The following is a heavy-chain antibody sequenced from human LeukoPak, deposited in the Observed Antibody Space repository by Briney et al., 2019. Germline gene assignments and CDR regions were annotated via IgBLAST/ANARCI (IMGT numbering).Heavy chain of an antibody. V-gene: IGHV3-21*01. Sequence: GGSLRLSCAASGFTFSSYSMNWVRQAPGKGLEWVSSISSSSSYIYYADSVKGRFTISRDNAKNSLYLQMNSLRAEDTAVYYCARSWGPVVYSPPLYWGQGTLVTVSS. D-gene: IGHD2-8*02. CDR2: ISSSSSYI. CDR1: GFTFSSYS. CDR3: ARSWGPVVYSPPLY. J-gene: IGHJ4*02.